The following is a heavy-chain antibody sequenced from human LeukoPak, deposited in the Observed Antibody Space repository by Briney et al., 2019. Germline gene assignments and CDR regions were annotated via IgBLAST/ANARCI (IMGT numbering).Heavy chain of an antibody. CDR3: ASRHYDYVWGATEEY. J-gene: IGHJ4*02. V-gene: IGHV3-66*01. CDR1: GFTVSSNY. D-gene: IGHD3-16*01. Sequence: GGFLTLSCAASGFTVSSNYMRWVRQDPGGGLEWLSVIYSGGSTYYADSVKGRFTISRDNSKNTLYLQMNSLRAEDTAVYYCASRHYDYVWGATEEYWGEGTLVTVSS. CDR2: IYSGGST.